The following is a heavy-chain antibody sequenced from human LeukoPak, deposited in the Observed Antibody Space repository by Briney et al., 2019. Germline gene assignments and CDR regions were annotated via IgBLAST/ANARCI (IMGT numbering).Heavy chain of an antibody. CDR1: GFTFSSYG. CDR2: ISYDGSNK. D-gene: IGHD2-21*01. J-gene: IGHJ3*02. CDR3: ARERQDTILHSGAFDI. Sequence: GRSLRLSCAASGFTFSSYGMHWVRQTPGKGLEWVAVISYDGSNKYYADSVKGRFTISRDNSKNTLYLQMNSLRAEDTAVYFCARERQDTILHSGAFDIWGQGTMVTVSS. V-gene: IGHV3-30*03.